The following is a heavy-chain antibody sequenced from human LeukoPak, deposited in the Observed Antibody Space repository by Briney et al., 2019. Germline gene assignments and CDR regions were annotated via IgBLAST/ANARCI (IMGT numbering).Heavy chain of an antibody. Sequence: SETLSLTCTVSGGSISSYYWSWIRQPPGKGLEWIGYIYYSGSTNYNPSLKSRVTISLDRSKNQFSLKLSSVTAADTAVYYCARYGSGGNWFDPWGQGTLVTVSS. D-gene: IGHD3-10*01. J-gene: IGHJ5*02. CDR3: ARYGSGGNWFDP. CDR1: GGSISSYY. CDR2: IYYSGST. V-gene: IGHV4-59*08.